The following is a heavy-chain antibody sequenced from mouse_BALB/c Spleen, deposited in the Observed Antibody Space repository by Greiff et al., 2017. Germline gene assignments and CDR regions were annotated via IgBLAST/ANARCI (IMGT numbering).Heavy chain of an antibody. V-gene: IGHV5-6-5*01. CDR3: ARSLWSFDY. CDR2: ISSGGST. J-gene: IGHJ2*01. Sequence: SGGGLVKPGGSLKLSCAASGFTFSSYAMSWVRQTPEKRLEWVASISSGGSTYYPDSVKGRFTISRDNARNILYLQMSSLRSEDTAMYYCARSLWSFDYWGQGTTLTVSS. CDR1: GFTFSSYA. D-gene: IGHD1-1*02.